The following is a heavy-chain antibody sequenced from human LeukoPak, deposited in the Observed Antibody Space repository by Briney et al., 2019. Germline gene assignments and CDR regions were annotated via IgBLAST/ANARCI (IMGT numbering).Heavy chain of an antibody. CDR3: ARLANPNSGWYQAYYYYYIDF. CDR2: MYYSGST. D-gene: IGHD6-19*01. V-gene: IGHV4-39*01. CDR1: GGSISSSSYD. Sequence: PSETLSLTCTVSGGSISSSSYDWGWIRQPRGKGLEWIGSMYYSGSTYYNRSLKSRFTISVDTDKNAFSQRLCCVTAGETAVYYCARLANPNSGWYQAYYYYYIDFWGKGTTVTISS. J-gene: IGHJ6*03.